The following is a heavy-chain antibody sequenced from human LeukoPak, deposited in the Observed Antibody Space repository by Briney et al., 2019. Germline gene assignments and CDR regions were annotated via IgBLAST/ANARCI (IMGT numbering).Heavy chain of an antibody. Sequence: ASVKVSCKASGYTFTSYAMNWVRQAPGQGLEWMGWINTNTGNPTYAQGFTGRFVFPLDTSVSTAYLQISSLKAEDTAVYYCAREWIKDSSGYYYPYFDYWGQGTLVTVSS. V-gene: IGHV7-4-1*02. J-gene: IGHJ4*02. CDR1: GYTFTSYA. CDR2: INTNTGNP. D-gene: IGHD3-22*01. CDR3: AREWIKDSSGYYYPYFDY.